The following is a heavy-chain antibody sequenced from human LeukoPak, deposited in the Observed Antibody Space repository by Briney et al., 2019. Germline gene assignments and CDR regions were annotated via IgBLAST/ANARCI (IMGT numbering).Heavy chain of an antibody. J-gene: IGHJ3*01. V-gene: IGHV3-23*01. Sequence: PGGSLRLSCAASGLTFSYYAMTWVRHAPGKGLEWVPSITGDSGATSYADSVKGRFTVYRDNSINTLYLQMNSLRAGDTAVYYCAKDPNGDYVGAFDSWGQGTLVTVSS. CDR3: AKDPNGDYVGAFDS. D-gene: IGHD4-17*01. CDR2: ITGDSGAT. CDR1: GLTFSYYA.